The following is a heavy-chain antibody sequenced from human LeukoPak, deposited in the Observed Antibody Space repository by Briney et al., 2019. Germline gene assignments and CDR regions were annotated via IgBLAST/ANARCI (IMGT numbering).Heavy chain of an antibody. D-gene: IGHD6-6*01. J-gene: IGHJ4*02. CDR2: IIPILGIA. CDR1: GGTFSSYA. Sequence: ASVKVSCKASGGTFSSYAICWVRQAPGQGLEWMGRIIPILGIANYAQKFQGRVTITADKSTSTAYMELSSLRSEDTAVYYCASGKSIAARYYIGRGKGTLVTVSS. CDR3: ASGKSIAARYYIG. V-gene: IGHV1-69*04.